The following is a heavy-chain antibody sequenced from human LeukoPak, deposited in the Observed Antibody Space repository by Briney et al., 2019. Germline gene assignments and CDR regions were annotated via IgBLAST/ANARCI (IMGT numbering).Heavy chain of an antibody. V-gene: IGHV4-59*08. CDR2: IYYSGST. Sequence: SETLSLTCTVSGGSISSYYWSWIRQPPGKGLEWIGYIYYSGSTNYNPSLKSRVTISVDTSKNQFSLKLSSVTAADTAVYYCARGGYSYARWGQGTLVTVSS. CDR1: GGSISSYY. J-gene: IGHJ4*02. D-gene: IGHD5-18*01. CDR3: ARGGYSYAR.